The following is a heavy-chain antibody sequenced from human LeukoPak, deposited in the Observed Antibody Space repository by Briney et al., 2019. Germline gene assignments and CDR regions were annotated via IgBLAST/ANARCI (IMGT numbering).Heavy chain of an antibody. J-gene: IGHJ6*03. CDR2: ISSSSSTI. CDR1: GCTFSSYS. V-gene: IGHV3-48*04. Sequence: PGGSLRLSCAASGCTFSSYSMNWVRQAPGKGLEWVSYISSSSSTIYYADSVKGRFTISRDNAKNSLYLQMNSLRAEDTAVYYCASAAPRYYYYYYYMDVWGKGTTVTVSS. CDR3: ASAAPRYYYYYYYMDV. D-gene: IGHD1-14*01.